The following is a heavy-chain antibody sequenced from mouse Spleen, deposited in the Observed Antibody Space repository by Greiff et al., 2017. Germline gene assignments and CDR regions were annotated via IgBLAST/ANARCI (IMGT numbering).Heavy chain of an antibody. CDR2: IYPGDGDT. D-gene: IGHD2-4*01. CDR3: ASGGLRRDGSWFAY. CDR1: GYAFSSSW. J-gene: IGHJ3*01. Sequence: VKLMESGPELVKPGASVKISCKASGYAFSSSWMNWVKQRPGKGLEWIGRIYPGDGDTNYNGKFKGKATLTADKSSSTAYMQLSSLTSEDSAVYFCASGGLRRDGSWFAYWGQGTLVTVSA. V-gene: IGHV1-82*01.